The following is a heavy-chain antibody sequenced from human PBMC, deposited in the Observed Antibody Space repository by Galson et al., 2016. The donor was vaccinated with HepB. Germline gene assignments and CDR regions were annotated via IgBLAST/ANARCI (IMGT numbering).Heavy chain of an antibody. CDR1: GGTFSTNL. CDR2: IIPILGTA. CDR3: ARDSDRASSVY. D-gene: IGHD3-22*01. V-gene: IGHV1-69*13. J-gene: IGHJ4*02. Sequence: SVKVSCKASGGTFSTNLISWVRQAPGQGLEWMGGIIPILGTANYAQKFQGRVTIIADESTSTAYMELSSLRYGDTAVYYCARDSDRASSVYWGQGALVTVSS.